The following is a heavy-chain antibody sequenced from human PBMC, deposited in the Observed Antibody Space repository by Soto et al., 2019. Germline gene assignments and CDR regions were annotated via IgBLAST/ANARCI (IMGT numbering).Heavy chain of an antibody. V-gene: IGHV4-31*03. Sequence: QVQLQESGPGLVKPSQTLSLTCTVSGGSISSGGYYWSWIRQHPGKGLEWIGYIYYSGSTYYNPSINDRVTISVDTSKNQFSLKLSSVTAADTAVYYCARGAVYYDSSGYFSYWGQGTLVTVSS. CDR3: ARGAVYYDSSGYFSY. J-gene: IGHJ4*02. D-gene: IGHD3-22*01. CDR2: IYYSGST. CDR1: GGSISSGGYY.